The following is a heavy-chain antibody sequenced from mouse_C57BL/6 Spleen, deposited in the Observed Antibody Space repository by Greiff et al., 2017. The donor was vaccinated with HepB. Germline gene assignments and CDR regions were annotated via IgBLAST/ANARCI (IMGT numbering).Heavy chain of an antibody. CDR3: ARGDYSNPYWYFDV. CDR1: GFTFSDYG. V-gene: IGHV5-17*01. J-gene: IGHJ1*03. D-gene: IGHD2-5*01. Sequence: EVQLVESGGGLVKPGGSLKLSCAASGFTFSDYGMHWVRQAPEKGLEWVAYISSGSSTIYYADTVKGRFTISRDNAKNTLFLQMTSLRSEDTAMYYCARGDYSNPYWYFDVWGTGTTVTVSS. CDR2: ISSGSSTI.